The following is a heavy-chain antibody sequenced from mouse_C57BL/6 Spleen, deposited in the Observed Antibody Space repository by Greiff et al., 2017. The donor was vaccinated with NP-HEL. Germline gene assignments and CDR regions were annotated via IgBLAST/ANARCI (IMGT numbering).Heavy chain of an antibody. Sequence: QVQLKQSGAELVKPGASVKISCKASGYAFSSYWMNWVKQRPGKGLEWIGQIYPGDGDTNYNGKFKGKATLTADKSYSTAYMQLSSLTSEDTAVYFCARSDYYGSSYSAYWGQGTLVTVSA. D-gene: IGHD1-1*01. CDR1: GYAFSSYW. CDR2: IYPGDGDT. V-gene: IGHV1-80*01. J-gene: IGHJ3*01. CDR3: ARSDYYGSSYSAY.